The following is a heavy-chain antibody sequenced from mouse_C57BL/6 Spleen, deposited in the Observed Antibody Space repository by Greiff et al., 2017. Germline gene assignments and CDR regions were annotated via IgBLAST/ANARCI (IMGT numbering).Heavy chain of an antibody. CDR1: GFTFSSYA. J-gene: IGHJ4*01. Sequence: DVMLVESGEGLVKPGGSLKLSCAASGFTFSSYAMSWVRQTPEKRLEWVAYISSGGDYIYYADTVKGRFTISRDNARNTLYLQMSSLKSEDTAMYYCTRDLPLWTGYAMDYWGQGTSVTVSS. V-gene: IGHV5-9-1*02. CDR2: ISSGGDYI. D-gene: IGHD3-3*01. CDR3: TRDLPLWTGYAMDY.